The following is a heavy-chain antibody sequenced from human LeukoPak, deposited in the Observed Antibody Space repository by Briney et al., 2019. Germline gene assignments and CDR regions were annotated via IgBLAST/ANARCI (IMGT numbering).Heavy chain of an antibody. D-gene: IGHD1-26*01. CDR1: GGTFSSYA. Sequence: SVKVSCKASGGTFSSYAISWVRQAPGQGLEWMGRIIPILGIANYAQKFQGRVTITADKSTSTAYMELSSLRSEDTVVYYCARSGSYGLGYYYYGMDVWGQGTTVTVSS. CDR2: IIPILGIA. CDR3: ARSGSYGLGYYYYGMDV. V-gene: IGHV1-69*04. J-gene: IGHJ6*02.